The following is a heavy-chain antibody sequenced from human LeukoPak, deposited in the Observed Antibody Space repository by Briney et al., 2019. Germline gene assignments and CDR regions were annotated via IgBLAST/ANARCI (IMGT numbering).Heavy chain of an antibody. J-gene: IGHJ4*02. CDR2: INPDSGGT. CDR3: ARDLPSPGISVAEDY. D-gene: IGHD6-19*01. V-gene: IGHV1-2*06. CDR1: GYTFTGYY. Sequence: ASVKASCKASGYTFTGYYMFWLRQAPGQGLEWMGRINPDSGGTNYAQKFQGRVTMTRDTSITTAYMELSSLRSDDTAVYYCARDLPSPGISVAEDYWGQGTLVTVSS.